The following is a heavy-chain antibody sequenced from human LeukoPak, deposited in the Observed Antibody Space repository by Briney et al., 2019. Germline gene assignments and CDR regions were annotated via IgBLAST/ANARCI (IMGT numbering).Heavy chain of an antibody. CDR1: GFTFSSYG. CDR2: ISYDGSNK. Sequence: PGRSLRLSCAASGFTFSSYGMHWVRQAPGKGLEWVAVISYDGSNKYYADSVKGRFTISRDNSKNTLYLQMNSLRAEDTAVYYCARARPNYGDPGEVQSAPLDYWGQGTLVTVSS. J-gene: IGHJ4*02. CDR3: ARARPNYGDPGEVQSAPLDY. V-gene: IGHV3-30*19. D-gene: IGHD4-17*01.